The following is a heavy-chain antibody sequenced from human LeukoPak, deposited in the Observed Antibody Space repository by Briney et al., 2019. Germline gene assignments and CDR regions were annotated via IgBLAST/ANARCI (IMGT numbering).Heavy chain of an antibody. Sequence: GGSLRLSCAASGFTFSSYAISWVRQAPGQGLEWMGGIIPIFGTANYAQKFQGRVTITADESTSTAYMELSSLRSEDTAVYYCARGSFDYDVVVVPAAFPYYMDVWGKGTTVTVSS. CDR3: ARGSFDYDVVVVPAAFPYYMDV. J-gene: IGHJ6*03. V-gene: IGHV1-69*01. CDR1: GFTFSSYA. CDR2: IIPIFGTA. D-gene: IGHD2-2*01.